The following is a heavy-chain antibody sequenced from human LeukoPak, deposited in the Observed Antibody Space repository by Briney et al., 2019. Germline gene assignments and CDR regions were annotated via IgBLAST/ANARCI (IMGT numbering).Heavy chain of an antibody. CDR3: AKDYSSGWYAYYFDS. Sequence: GGSLRLSCAASGYTFSNYAMSWVRQAPGKGLEWVSGISDSGGTTFYADSVKGRFTISRDNSKNTLYLQMISLKADDTAMYYCAKDYSSGWYAYYFDSWGQGTLVSVSS. J-gene: IGHJ4*02. D-gene: IGHD6-19*01. CDR2: ISDSGGTT. CDR1: GYTFSNYA. V-gene: IGHV3-23*01.